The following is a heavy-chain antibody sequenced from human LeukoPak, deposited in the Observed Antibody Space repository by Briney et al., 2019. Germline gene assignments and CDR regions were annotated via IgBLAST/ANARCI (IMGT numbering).Heavy chain of an antibody. CDR3: AREYRYYGSGSREINWFDP. CDR2: ISGST. Sequence: SETLSLTCTVSGDSISSGSYYWSWIRQPAGKGLEWIGRISGSTNYNPSLKSRVTISVDTSKNQFSLNLTSVTAADTAVYYCAREYRYYGSGSREINWFDPWGQGTLVTVSS. D-gene: IGHD3-10*01. CDR1: GDSISSGSYY. J-gene: IGHJ5*02. V-gene: IGHV4-61*02.